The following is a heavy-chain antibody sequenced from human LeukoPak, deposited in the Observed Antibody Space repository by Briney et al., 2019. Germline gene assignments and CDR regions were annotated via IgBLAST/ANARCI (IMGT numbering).Heavy chain of an antibody. Sequence: PSETLSLTCAVYGGSFSGYYWSWIRQPPGKGLEWIGEINHSGSTNYNPSLKSRVTISVDTSKNQFPLKLSSVTAADTAVYYCAREWIVVVVAAQYSAFDIWGQGTMVTVSS. CDR3: AREWIVVVVAAQYSAFDI. J-gene: IGHJ3*02. V-gene: IGHV4-34*01. D-gene: IGHD2-15*01. CDR1: GGSFSGYY. CDR2: INHSGST.